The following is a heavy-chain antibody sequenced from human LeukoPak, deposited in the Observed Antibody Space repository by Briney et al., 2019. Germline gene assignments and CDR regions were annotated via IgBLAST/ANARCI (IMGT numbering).Heavy chain of an antibody. J-gene: IGHJ4*02. CDR1: GGSFSGYY. Sequence: PSETLSLTCAVYGGSFSGYYWSWIRQPPGKGLEWIGEINHSGSTNYNPSLESRVTISVDTSKNQFSLKLSSVTAADTAVYYCARGSQSLGYCSGGSCRAKIFDYWGREPWSPSPQ. CDR3: ARGSQSLGYCSGGSCRAKIFDY. CDR2: INHSGST. V-gene: IGHV4-34*01. D-gene: IGHD2-15*01.